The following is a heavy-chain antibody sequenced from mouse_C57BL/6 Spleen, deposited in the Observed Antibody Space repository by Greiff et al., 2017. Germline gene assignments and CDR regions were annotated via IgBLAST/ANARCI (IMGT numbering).Heavy chain of an antibody. J-gene: IGHJ2*01. CDR2: IYPGSGST. CDR1: GYTFTSYW. Sequence: QVHVKQPGAELVKPGASVKMSCKASGYTFTSYWITWVKQRPGQGLEWIGDIYPGSGSTNYNEKFKSKATLTVDTSSSTAYMQLSSLTSEDSAVVNCARSITSVPVDYWCQGTTLTVSS. CDR3: ARSITSVPVDY. D-gene: IGHD1-1*01. V-gene: IGHV1-55*01.